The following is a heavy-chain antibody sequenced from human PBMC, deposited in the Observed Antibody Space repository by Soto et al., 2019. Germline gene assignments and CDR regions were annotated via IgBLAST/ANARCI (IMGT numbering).Heavy chain of an antibody. CDR2: IYPVDSDT. V-gene: IGHV5-51*01. CDR1: GYGFTSYW. J-gene: IGHJ4*02. CDR3: ARLEPYWSGRYLGLKPPDY. D-gene: IGHD6-19*01. Sequence: SLNISCNGSGYGFTSYWIGCVRQMPGKGLEWMGIIYPVDSDTRYSPSFQGQVTISADKSISTAYLQWSSLKASDTAMYYCARLEPYWSGRYLGLKPPDYWGQGTKVTV.